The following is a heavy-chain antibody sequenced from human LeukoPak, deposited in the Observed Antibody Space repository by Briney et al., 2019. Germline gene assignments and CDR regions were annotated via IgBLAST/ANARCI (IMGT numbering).Heavy chain of an antibody. D-gene: IGHD5-12*01. Sequence: SGGSLRLSCAASGFTFDDYGMSWVRQAPGKGLEWVSGVNWKGDRSSYADSVKGRFTISRDNAKNSLYLQMISLRGEDTAFYYCARGGYSGSLDYWGQGTLVTVSS. J-gene: IGHJ4*02. CDR1: GFTFDDYG. V-gene: IGHV3-20*04. CDR2: VNWKGDRS. CDR3: ARGGYSGSLDY.